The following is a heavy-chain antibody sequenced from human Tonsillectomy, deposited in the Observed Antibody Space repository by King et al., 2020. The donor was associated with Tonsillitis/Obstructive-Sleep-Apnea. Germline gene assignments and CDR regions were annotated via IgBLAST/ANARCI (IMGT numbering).Heavy chain of an antibody. CDR3: ARAKQAGSGYDFLFDS. CDR2: ISYDGHNK. V-gene: IGHV3-30*01. J-gene: IGHJ4*02. Sequence: VQLVESGGGVVQPGRSLRLSCVGSGFTCHMNWVRQAPGKGLEWVAVISYDGHNKNYADSVKGRFTISRDNSKNTLYLQINSLRPEDTAVYYCARAKQAGSGYDFLFDSWGQGTLVTVSS. D-gene: IGHD5-12*01. CDR1: GFTCH.